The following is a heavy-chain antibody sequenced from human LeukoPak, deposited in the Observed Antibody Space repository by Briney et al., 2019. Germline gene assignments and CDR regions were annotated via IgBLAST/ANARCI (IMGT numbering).Heavy chain of an antibody. CDR1: GFTFSTYS. Sequence: NPGGSLRLSCGASGFTFSTYSMNWVRRAPGKGLEWVSSISSSSSYIYYADSVKGRFTISRDNAKNSLYLQMNSLRAEDTAVYYCARFHSSKYPPYYFDYWGQGTLVTVSS. CDR3: ARFHSSKYPPYYFDY. CDR2: ISSSSSYI. J-gene: IGHJ4*02. D-gene: IGHD2-2*01. V-gene: IGHV3-21*01.